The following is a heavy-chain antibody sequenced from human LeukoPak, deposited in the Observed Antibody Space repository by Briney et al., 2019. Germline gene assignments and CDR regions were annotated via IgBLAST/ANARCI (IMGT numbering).Heavy chain of an antibody. J-gene: IGHJ3*02. CDR2: ISGSGGDT. D-gene: IGHD2-2*01. V-gene: IGHV3-23*01. Sequence: GGSLRLSCAASGFTFSSYAMSWVRQAPGKGLGWVSAISGSGGDTYYADSVKGRFTISRDNSKNTLYLQMNSLRAEDTAVYYCAKSVVVVVPAALDAFDIWGQGTMVTVSS. CDR1: GFTFSSYA. CDR3: AKSVVVVVPAALDAFDI.